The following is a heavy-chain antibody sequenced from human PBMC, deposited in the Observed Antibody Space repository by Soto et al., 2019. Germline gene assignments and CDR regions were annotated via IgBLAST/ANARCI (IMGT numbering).Heavy chain of an antibody. CDR2: ISGSGGST. CDR3: AKEKFVSCSDYYGMDV. Sequence: GGSLSLSCAASGFTFSSYAMSWVRQAPGKGLEWVSAISGSGGSTFYADSVKGRFTISRDNSKNTLYLQMNSLRAEDTAVYYCAKEKFVSCSDYYGMDVWGQGTTVTVCS. J-gene: IGHJ6*02. V-gene: IGHV3-23*01. D-gene: IGHD2-2*01. CDR1: GFTFSSYA.